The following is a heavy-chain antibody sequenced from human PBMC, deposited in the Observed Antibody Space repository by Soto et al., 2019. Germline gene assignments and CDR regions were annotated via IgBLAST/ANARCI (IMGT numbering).Heavy chain of an antibody. Sequence: GGSLRLSCAASGFTFSSYSMNWVRQAPGKGLEWVSYISSSSSTIYYADSVKGRFTISRGNAKNSLYLQMNSLRDEDTAVYYCASLYDILTGLDYWGQGTLVTAPQ. CDR2: ISSSSSTI. J-gene: IGHJ4*02. D-gene: IGHD3-9*01. CDR1: GFTFSSYS. V-gene: IGHV3-48*02. CDR3: ASLYDILTGLDY.